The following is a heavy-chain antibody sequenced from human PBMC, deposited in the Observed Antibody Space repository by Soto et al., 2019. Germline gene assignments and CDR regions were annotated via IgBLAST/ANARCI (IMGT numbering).Heavy chain of an antibody. CDR2: ISAYNGNT. CDR3: ARDVGYCSGVSFYEVNY. J-gene: IGHJ4*02. Sequence: ASVKVSCKASGYTFTSYGISWVRQAPGQGLEWMGWISAYNGNTNYAQKLQGRVTMTTDTYTSTAYMEQRSLRSDDTAVYYCARDVGYCSGVSFYEVNYWGQGTRVTVPS. V-gene: IGHV1-18*01. CDR1: GYTFTSYG. D-gene: IGHD2-15*01.